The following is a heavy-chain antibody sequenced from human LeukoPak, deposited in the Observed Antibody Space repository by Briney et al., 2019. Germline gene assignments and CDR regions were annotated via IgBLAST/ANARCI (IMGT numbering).Heavy chain of an antibody. J-gene: IGHJ4*02. Sequence: GGSLRLSCAASEFTFSNFDIHWVRQAPGKGLEWVAFIRFDGSNKQYADSVKGRFTISRDKSKNTLDLQMNSLRAEDTAVYYCAGAGGYSVYGSQGTLVTVSS. D-gene: IGHD5/OR15-5a*01. CDR1: EFTFSNFD. CDR2: IRFDGSNK. V-gene: IGHV3-30*02. CDR3: AGAGGYSVY.